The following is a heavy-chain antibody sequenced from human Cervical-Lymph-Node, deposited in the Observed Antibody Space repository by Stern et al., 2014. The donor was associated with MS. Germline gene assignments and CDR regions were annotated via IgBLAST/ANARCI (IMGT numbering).Heavy chain of an antibody. J-gene: IGHJ4*02. CDR3: ARDLSGRDDS. CDR1: ESTFRSYW. D-gene: IGHD1-26*01. Sequence: EVQLVDSGGGLVKHGGPLRLSWADSESTFRSYWMHWVRQVQGKELMWVSRINEDGSTTNYADSVKGRFTISRDNARNTLYLQMNSLRAEDTGIYYCARDLSGRDDSWGQGTLVTVSS. V-gene: IGHV3-74*01. CDR2: INEDGSTT.